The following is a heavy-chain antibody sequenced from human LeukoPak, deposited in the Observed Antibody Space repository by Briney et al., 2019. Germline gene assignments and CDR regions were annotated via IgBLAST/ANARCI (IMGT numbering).Heavy chain of an antibody. CDR3: ARGSEDSSGYSFDY. CDR1: GGSISSYY. D-gene: IGHD3-22*01. J-gene: IGHJ4*02. CDR2: MYYSGST. V-gene: IGHV4-59*01. Sequence: PSETLSLTCTVSGGSISSYYWSWIRQPPGKGLEWIGYMYYSGSTNYNPSLRSRVTILVDTSKNQFSLKLSSVTAADTAAYYCARGSEDSSGYSFDYWGQGTLVTVSS.